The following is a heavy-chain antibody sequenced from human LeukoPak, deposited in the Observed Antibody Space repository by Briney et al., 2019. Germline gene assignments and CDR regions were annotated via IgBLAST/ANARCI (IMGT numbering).Heavy chain of an antibody. CDR3: AKEARGYYDSSGGYYFDY. CDR1: GFTFSSYG. Sequence: GGSLRLSCSASGFTFSSYGMHWVRQAPGKGLEGVAVIWYDGSNKYYADSVKSRFTISRDNSKNTLYLQMNSLRAEDTAVYYCAKEARGYYDSSGGYYFDYWGQGTLVTVSS. V-gene: IGHV3-33*06. D-gene: IGHD3-22*01. CDR2: IWYDGSNK. J-gene: IGHJ4*02.